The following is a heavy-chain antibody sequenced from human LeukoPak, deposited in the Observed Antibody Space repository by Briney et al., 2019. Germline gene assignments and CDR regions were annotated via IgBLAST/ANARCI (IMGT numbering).Heavy chain of an antibody. CDR2: ISSSGSTK. J-gene: IGHJ6*04. D-gene: IGHD3-10*02. CDR1: GFTFSSYE. CDR3: AELGITMIGGV. Sequence: PAGSLRLSCAASGFTFSSYEMNWVRQAPGKGLEWVSYISSSGSTKYYAYSVKGRSTISRAYAKNSLYPQMTCTTAEATAFYCCAELGITMIGGVWGKGNTVTISS. V-gene: IGHV3-48*03.